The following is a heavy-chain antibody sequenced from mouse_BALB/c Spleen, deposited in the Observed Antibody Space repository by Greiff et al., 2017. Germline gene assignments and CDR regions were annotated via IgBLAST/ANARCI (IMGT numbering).Heavy chain of an antibody. J-gene: IGHJ1*01. Sequence: EVQGVESGGGLVQPGGSLKLSCAASGFTFSSYGMSWVRQTPDKRLELVATINSNGGSTYYPDSVKGRFTISRDNAKNTLYLQMSSLKSEDTAMYYCAREGGLGRLGGYWYFDVWGAGTTVTVSS. V-gene: IGHV5-6-3*01. CDR3: AREGGLGRLGGYWYFDV. D-gene: IGHD4-1*01. CDR2: INSNGGST. CDR1: GFTFSSYG.